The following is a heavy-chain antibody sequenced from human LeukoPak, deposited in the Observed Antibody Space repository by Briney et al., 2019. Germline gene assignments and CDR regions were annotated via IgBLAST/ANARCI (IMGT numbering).Heavy chain of an antibody. V-gene: IGHV1-18*01. Sequence: ASVKVSCKASGYTFTSYGISWVRQAPGQGLEWMGWISAYNGNTNYAQKLQGRVTMTTDTSTSTAYMELRSLRPDDTAVYYCARDLFPIVVVPAASPNWFDPWGQGTLVTVSS. J-gene: IGHJ5*02. CDR3: ARDLFPIVVVPAASPNWFDP. CDR2: ISAYNGNT. D-gene: IGHD2-2*01. CDR1: GYTFTSYG.